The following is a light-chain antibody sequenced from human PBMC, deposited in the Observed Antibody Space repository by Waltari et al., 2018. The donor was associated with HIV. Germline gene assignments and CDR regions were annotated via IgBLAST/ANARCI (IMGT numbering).Light chain of an antibody. CDR1: SSDVGSYNL. Sequence: QSALTQPASVSGSPGQSITISCTGPSSDVGSYNLVSWYQQHPGNAPKLMIYEVSKRPSGVSNRFSGSKSGNTASLTISGLQAEDEADYYCCSYAGSSTSWVFGGGTKLTVL. CDR2: EVS. CDR3: CSYAGSSTSWV. J-gene: IGLJ3*02. V-gene: IGLV2-23*02.